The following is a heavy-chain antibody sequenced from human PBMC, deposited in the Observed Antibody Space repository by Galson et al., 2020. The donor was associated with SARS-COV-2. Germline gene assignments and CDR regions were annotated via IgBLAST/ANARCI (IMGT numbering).Heavy chain of an antibody. D-gene: IGHD6-19*01. CDR3: ARDRAIAVDGTKYYFDY. CDR1: GFTFSSYG. CDR2: IWYDGSNK. Sequence: QLGESLKISCAASGFTFSSYGMHWVRQAPGKGLEWVAVIWYDGSNKYYADSVKGRFTISRDNSKNTLYLQMNSLRAEDTAVYYCARDRAIAVDGTKYYFDYWGQGTLVTVSS. J-gene: IGHJ4*02. V-gene: IGHV3-33*01.